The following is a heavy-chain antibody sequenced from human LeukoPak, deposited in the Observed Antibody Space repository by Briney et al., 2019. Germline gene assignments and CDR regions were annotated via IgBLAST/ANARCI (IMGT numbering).Heavy chain of an antibody. J-gene: IGHJ4*02. CDR1: RVTFSNYW. D-gene: IGHD6-6*01. CDR2: INQDGSVK. Sequence: GGSLRLSCAASRVTFSNYWMSWVRQAPGEGPEWVANINQDGSVKYYVDSIKGRFTISRDNAKNSVFLQMNSLRADDTAVYYCARIGYSSSSLDYWGQGTLVTVSS. CDR3: ARIGYSSSSLDY. V-gene: IGHV3-7*01.